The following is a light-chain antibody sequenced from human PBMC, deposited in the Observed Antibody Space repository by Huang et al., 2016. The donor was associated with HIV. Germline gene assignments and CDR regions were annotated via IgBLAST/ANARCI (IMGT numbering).Light chain of an antibody. CDR3: QGSLSIPHT. CDR2: SAS. J-gene: IGKJ2*01. Sequence: DILMTQSPSPLSASVGDRVTITCRASENIRRYLNWYQQKPGKPPKLLIHSASTLQSGVPSRFSGSGSGTDFTLTITSLQPEDFATYYCQGSLSIPHTFGQGTNLEIK. V-gene: IGKV1-39*01. CDR1: ENIRRY.